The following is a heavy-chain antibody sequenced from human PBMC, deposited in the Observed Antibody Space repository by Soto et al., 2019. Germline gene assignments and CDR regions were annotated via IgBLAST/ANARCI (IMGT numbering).Heavy chain of an antibody. CDR2: ISGSGGST. V-gene: IGHV3-23*01. J-gene: IGHJ4*02. CDR1: GFTFSSYA. CDR3: AKAGVGYFDWLPYYFDY. Sequence: GGSLRLSCAASGFTFSSYAMSWVRQAPGKGLEWVSAISGSGGSTYYADSVKGRFTISRDNSKNTLYLQMNSLRAEDTAVYYCAKAGVGYFDWLPYYFDYWGQGTLVTVSS. D-gene: IGHD3-9*01.